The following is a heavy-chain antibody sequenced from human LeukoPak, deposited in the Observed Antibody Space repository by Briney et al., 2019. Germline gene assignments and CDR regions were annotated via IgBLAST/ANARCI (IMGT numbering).Heavy chain of an antibody. D-gene: IGHD6-19*01. V-gene: IGHV4-59*01. CDR1: GGSISSYY. CDR3: ARASTRVATVSVAVAGTVDF. CDR2: IYYSGST. J-gene: IGHJ4*02. Sequence: SETLSLTCTVSGGSISSYYWSWIRQPPGKGLEWIGYIYYSGSTNYNPSLKSRVTISVDTSKNQFSLKLSSVTAADTAVYYCARASTRVATVSVAVAGTVDFWGQGTLVTVSS.